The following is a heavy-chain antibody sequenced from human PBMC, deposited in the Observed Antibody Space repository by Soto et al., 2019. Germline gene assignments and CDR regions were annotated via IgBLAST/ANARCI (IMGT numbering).Heavy chain of an antibody. CDR1: GFTFSNAW. J-gene: IGHJ4*02. V-gene: IGHV3-15*01. CDR3: TTPNMTQAN. CDR2: IKIKTDGGTT. Sequence: PGGSLRLSCAASGFTFSNAWMSWVRQAPGKGLEWVGRIKIKTDGGTTDYAAPVKGRFTISRDDSKNTLYLQMNSLRTEDTAFYYCTTPNMTQANWGQGTLVTVSS.